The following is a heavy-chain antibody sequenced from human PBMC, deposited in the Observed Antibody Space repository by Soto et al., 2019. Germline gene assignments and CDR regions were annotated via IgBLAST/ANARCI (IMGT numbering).Heavy chain of an antibody. V-gene: IGHV1-69*06. CDR2: IIPIFGTA. CDR3: ATQTSSYCGGDCYPEHFDY. Sequence: SVKVSCKASGVTFSSYATSWVRQAPGQGLEWMGGIIPIFGTANYAQKFQGRVTITADKSTSTAYMELSSLRSEDTAVYYCATQTSSYCGGDCYPEHFDYWGQGTLVTV. D-gene: IGHD2-21*02. J-gene: IGHJ4*02. CDR1: GVTFSSYA.